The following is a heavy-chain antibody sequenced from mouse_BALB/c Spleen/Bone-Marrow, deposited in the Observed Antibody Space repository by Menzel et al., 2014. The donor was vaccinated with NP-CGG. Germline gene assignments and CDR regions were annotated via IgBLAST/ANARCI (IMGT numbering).Heavy chain of an antibody. J-gene: IGHJ4*01. Sequence: EVMLVESGAELVKPGASVKLSCTASGFNIKDTYMHWVKQRPEQGPEWIGRIDPANGNTKYDPKFQGKATITADTSSNTAYLQLSSLTSEDTAVYYCARWEYYAMDYWGQGTSVTVSS. V-gene: IGHV14-3*02. CDR1: GFNIKDTY. CDR3: ARWEYYAMDY. D-gene: IGHD4-1*01. CDR2: IDPANGNT.